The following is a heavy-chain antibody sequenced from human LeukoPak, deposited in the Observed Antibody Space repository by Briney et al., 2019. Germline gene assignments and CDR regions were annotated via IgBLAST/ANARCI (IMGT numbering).Heavy chain of an antibody. CDR2: ITWNSYSM. V-gene: IGHV3-9*03. CDR3: AKSVGATTGGFDY. Sequence: GGSLRLSCAASGFTFDDYAMHWVRQAPGKGLEWVSGITWNSYSMGYADSVKGRFTITRDNAKNSLFLQMNSLRADDVALYYCAKSVGATTGGFDYWGQGPLVPVSS. D-gene: IGHD1-26*01. CDR1: GFTFDDYA. J-gene: IGHJ4*02.